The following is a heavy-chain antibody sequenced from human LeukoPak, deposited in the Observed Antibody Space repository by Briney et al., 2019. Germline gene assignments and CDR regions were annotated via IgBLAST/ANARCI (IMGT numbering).Heavy chain of an antibody. CDR2: ISSSSSYI. CDR3: AREPAGTNRWFDP. CDR1: GFTFSSYS. D-gene: IGHD6-13*01. Sequence: GGSLRLSCAASGFTFSSYSMNWVRQAPGKGLEWVSSISSSSSYIHYADSVKGRFTISRDNAKNSLYLQMNSLRAEDTAVYYCAREPAGTNRWFDPWGQGTLVTVSS. V-gene: IGHV3-21*01. J-gene: IGHJ5*02.